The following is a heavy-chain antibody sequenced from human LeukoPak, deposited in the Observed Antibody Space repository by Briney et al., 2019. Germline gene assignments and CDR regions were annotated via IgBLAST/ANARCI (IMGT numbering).Heavy chain of an antibody. CDR3: ARDPSSGWFTPPGVCDY. J-gene: IGHJ4*02. Sequence: ASVKVSCKASGYTFTSYGISWVRQAPGHGLEWMGWISAYNGNTNYAQKLQGRVTMTTDTSTSTAYMELRSLRSDDTAVYYCARDPSSGWFTPPGVCDYWGQGTLVTVSS. V-gene: IGHV1-18*01. CDR1: GYTFTSYG. CDR2: ISAYNGNT. D-gene: IGHD6-19*01.